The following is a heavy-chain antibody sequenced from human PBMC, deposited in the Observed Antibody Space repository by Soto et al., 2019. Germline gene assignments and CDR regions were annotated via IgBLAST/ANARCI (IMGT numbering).Heavy chain of an antibody. D-gene: IGHD6-6*01. CDR3: ARDRGGDSSSADNWFDP. J-gene: IGHJ5*02. CDR1: GFTFSSYG. Sequence: GGSLRLSCAASGFTFSSYGMHWVRQAPGKGLEWVAVIWYDGSNKYYADSVKGRFTISRDNSKNTLYLQMNSLRAEDTAVYYCARDRGGDSSSADNWFDPWGQGPPVTVSS. V-gene: IGHV3-33*01. CDR2: IWYDGSNK.